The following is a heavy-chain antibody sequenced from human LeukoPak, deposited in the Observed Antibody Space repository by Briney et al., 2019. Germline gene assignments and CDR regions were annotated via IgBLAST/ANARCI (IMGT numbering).Heavy chain of an antibody. V-gene: IGHV3-7*01. D-gene: IGHD4-17*01. CDR1: DFTFSNYW. J-gene: IGHJ4*02. Sequence: GGSLRLSCAASDFTFSNYWMSWVRQAPGKGLEWVGNLKQDGSEIYYLDSVKGRFTISRDNAKKSLYLQMNSLRAEDTAVYYCATIEAVRFHYWGQGTLVTVSS. CDR2: LKQDGSEI. CDR3: ATIEAVRFHY.